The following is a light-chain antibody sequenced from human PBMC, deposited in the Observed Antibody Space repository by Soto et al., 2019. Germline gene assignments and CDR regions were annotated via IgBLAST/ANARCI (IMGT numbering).Light chain of an antibody. CDR1: SSDVGGYNW. CDR2: DVS. J-gene: IGLJ1*01. CDR3: SSYTSSITYV. Sequence: QSALTQPASVSGSPGQSITISCTGTSSDVGGYNWVSWYQQHPGKAPKLMIYDVSNRPSGVSNRFSGSKSGNTASLTISWLQAEDEADYYCSSYTSSITYVFGTGTKVTVL. V-gene: IGLV2-14*03.